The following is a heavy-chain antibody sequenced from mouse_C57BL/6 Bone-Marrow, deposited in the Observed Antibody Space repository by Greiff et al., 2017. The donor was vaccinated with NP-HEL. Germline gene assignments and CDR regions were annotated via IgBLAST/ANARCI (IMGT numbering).Heavy chain of an antibody. CDR3: ARELGRKGDY. D-gene: IGHD4-1*01. CDR2: ISSGGSYT. CDR1: GFTFSSYG. J-gene: IGHJ2*01. Sequence: VQLKESGGDLVKPGGSLKLSCAASGFTFSSYGMSWVRQTPDKRLEWVATISSGGSYTYYPDSVKGRFTISRDNAKNTLYLQMSSLKSEDTAMYYCARELGRKGDYWGQGTTLTVSS. V-gene: IGHV5-6*01.